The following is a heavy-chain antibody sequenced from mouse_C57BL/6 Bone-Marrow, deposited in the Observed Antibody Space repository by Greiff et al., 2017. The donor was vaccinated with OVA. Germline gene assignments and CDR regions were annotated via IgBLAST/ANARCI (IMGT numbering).Heavy chain of an antibody. V-gene: IGHV14-3*01. J-gene: IGHJ1*03. CDR2: IDHATGTT. Sequence: EVKLLESVAELVRPGASVKLSCTASGFNIKNTYMHWVKQRPEQGLEWIGRIDHATGTTKYGPKFQGKATRTADTASNTAYLQLSSLTSEDTAIYYFAPNYGSSPDVWGTGTTVTVSS. CDR3: APNYGSSPDV. D-gene: IGHD1-1*01. CDR1: GFNIKNTY.